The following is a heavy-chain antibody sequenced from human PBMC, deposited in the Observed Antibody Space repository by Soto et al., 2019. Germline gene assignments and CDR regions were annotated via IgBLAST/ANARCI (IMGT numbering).Heavy chain of an antibody. CDR2: IYSGGST. J-gene: IGHJ5*02. V-gene: IGHV3-66*01. CDR3: ARDRGDPGGWFDP. Sequence: GGSLRLSCAASGFTVSSNYMSWVRQAPGKGLEWVSVIYSGGSTYYADSVKGRFTISRDNSKNTLYLQMNSLRAEDTAVYYCARDRGDPGGWFDPWGQGTLVTVSS. CDR1: GFTVSSNY. D-gene: IGHD3-10*01.